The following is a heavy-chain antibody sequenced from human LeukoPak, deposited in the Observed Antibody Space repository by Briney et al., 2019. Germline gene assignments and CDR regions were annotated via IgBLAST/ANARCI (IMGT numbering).Heavy chain of an antibody. D-gene: IGHD6-19*01. CDR1: GGSFSGYY. CDR3: AALLTVAGAFDY. J-gene: IGHJ4*02. Sequence: SETLSLTCAVYGGSFSGYYWSWIRHPPGEGLEWIGEINHSGSTNYNPSLKSRVTISVDTSKNQFSLKLSSVTAADTAVYYCAALLTVAGAFDYWGQGTLVTVSS. CDR2: INHSGST. V-gene: IGHV4-34*01.